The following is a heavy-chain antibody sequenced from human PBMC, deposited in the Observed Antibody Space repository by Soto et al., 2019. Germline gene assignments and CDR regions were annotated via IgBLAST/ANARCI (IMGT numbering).Heavy chain of an antibody. CDR3: GAGQYFSDY. Sequence: QVQLVESGGGEVQPGKSLRLSCAASGFSFTNYGMHWVRQAPGKGLECVALISYDGTNKYYADSVKGRFTISRDNSKNALYLPMNSLRPEDTAVYYCGAGQYFSDYWGQGTLVSVSS. V-gene: IGHV3-30*03. J-gene: IGHJ4*02. CDR2: ISYDGTNK. D-gene: IGHD6-13*01. CDR1: GFSFTNYG.